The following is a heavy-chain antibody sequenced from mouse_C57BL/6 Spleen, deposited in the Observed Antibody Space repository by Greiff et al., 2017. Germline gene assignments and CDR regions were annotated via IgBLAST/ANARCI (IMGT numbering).Heavy chain of an antibody. V-gene: IGHV5-17*01. J-gene: IGHJ2*01. CDR3: AREVGKALDY. Sequence: VQLKESGGGLVKPGGSLKLSCAASGFTFSDYGMHWVRQAPEKGLEWVAYISSGSSTIYYADTVKGRFTISRDNAKNTLFLQMTSLRSEDTAMYYCAREVGKALDYWGQGTTLTVSS. CDR1: GFTFSDYG. CDR2: ISSGSSTI. D-gene: IGHD1-1*02.